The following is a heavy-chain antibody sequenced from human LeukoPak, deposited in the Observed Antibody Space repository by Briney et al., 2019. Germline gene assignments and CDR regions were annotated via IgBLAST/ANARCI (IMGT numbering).Heavy chain of an antibody. Sequence: AGGSLRLSCAASGFTFSSYSMNWVRQAPGKGLEWVSSISSGSSYIYYVDSVKGRFTISRDNAKNSLYLQMNSLRAEDTAVYYCARDIEAAGLFLDYWGQGSLVTVSS. J-gene: IGHJ4*02. D-gene: IGHD6-13*01. V-gene: IGHV3-21*04. CDR3: ARDIEAAGLFLDY. CDR1: GFTFSSYS. CDR2: ISSGSSYI.